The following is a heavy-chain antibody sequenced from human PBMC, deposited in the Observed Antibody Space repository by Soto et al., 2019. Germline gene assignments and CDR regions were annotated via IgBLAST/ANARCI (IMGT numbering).Heavy chain of an antibody. D-gene: IGHD2-2*01. CDR1: GFTFSDHY. CDR2: TRNKANSYTT. CDR3: ARGGYCSSTSCYSDYYGMDV. Sequence: EVQLVESGGGLVQPGGSPRLSCAASGFTFSDHYMDWVRQAPGKGLEWVGRTRNKANSYTTEYAASVKGRFTISRDDSKNSLYLQMNSLKTEDTAVYYCARGGYCSSTSCYSDYYGMDVWGQGTTVTVSS. V-gene: IGHV3-72*01. J-gene: IGHJ6*02.